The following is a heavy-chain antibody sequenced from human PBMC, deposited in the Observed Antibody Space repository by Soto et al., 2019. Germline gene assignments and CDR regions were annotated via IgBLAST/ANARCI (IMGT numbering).Heavy chain of an antibody. CDR2: IYYSGST. J-gene: IGHJ5*02. D-gene: IGHD6-13*01. Sequence: SETLSVPCPVSGCSMRSSCCYWGWILPPPGKGLEWIGSIYYSGSTYYNPSLKSRVSISVDTSKNQFSLKLSAVTAADTAVYYGARYIAAATGSWSDPWGQGTRVTVSS. CDR3: ARYIAAATGSWSDP. CDR1: GCSMRSSCCY. V-gene: IGHV4-39*01.